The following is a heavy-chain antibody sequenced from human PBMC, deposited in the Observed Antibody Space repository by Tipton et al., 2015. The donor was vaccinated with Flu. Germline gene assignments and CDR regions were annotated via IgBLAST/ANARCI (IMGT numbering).Heavy chain of an antibody. V-gene: IGHV4-59*01. J-gene: IGHJ6*02. CDR2: IYYSGST. CDR1: GGSISSYY. CDR3: ARGGYYYDSSGYFPWYYYGMDV. D-gene: IGHD3-22*01. Sequence: TLSLTCTVSGGSISSYYWSWIRQPPGKGLEWIGYIYYSGSTNYNPSLKSRVTISVDTSKNQFSLKLSSVTAADTAVYYCARGGYYYDSSGYFPWYYYGMDVWGQGTTVTVSS.